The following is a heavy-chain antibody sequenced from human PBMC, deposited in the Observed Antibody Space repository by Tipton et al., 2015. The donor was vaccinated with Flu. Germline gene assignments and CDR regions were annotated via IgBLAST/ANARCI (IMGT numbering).Heavy chain of an antibody. CDR3: ARGEYYYYYYMDV. Sequence: TLSLTCTVSGGSISSYYWSWIRQPPGKGLEWIGYIYYSGSTNYNPSLKSRVIISVDTSKNQFSLKLSSVTAADTAVYYCARGEYYYYYYMDVWGKGTTVTVSS. CDR1: GGSISSYY. V-gene: IGHV4-59*01. CDR2: IYYSGST. J-gene: IGHJ6*03. D-gene: IGHD3-10*01.